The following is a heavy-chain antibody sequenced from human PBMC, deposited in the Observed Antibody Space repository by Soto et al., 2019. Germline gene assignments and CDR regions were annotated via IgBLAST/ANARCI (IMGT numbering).Heavy chain of an antibody. CDR3: ARDKYYGSGTYNYFDY. V-gene: IGHV1-3*01. J-gene: IGHJ4*02. Sequence: GASVKVSCKASGYTFTSYTMHWVRQVPGQRLEWMGWVNAGKGNTKYSQKFQGRVTISRDISASTAYMELSSLRSEDTAVYYCARDKYYGSGTYNYFDYWGQGSLVTVSS. CDR1: GYTFTSYT. D-gene: IGHD3-10*01. CDR2: VNAGKGNT.